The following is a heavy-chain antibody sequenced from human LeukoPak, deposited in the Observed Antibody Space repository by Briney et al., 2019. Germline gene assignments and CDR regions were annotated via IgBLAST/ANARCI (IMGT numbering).Heavy chain of an antibody. Sequence: PGGSLRLSCAASGFTFSSYSMNWVRQAPGKGLEWVSSISSSSSYIYYADSVKGRFTISRDNAKNSLYLQMNSLRAEDTAVYYCARESSVVPAAIRRDAFDIWGQGTMVTVSS. J-gene: IGHJ3*02. CDR2: ISSSSSYI. CDR1: GFTFSSYS. V-gene: IGHV3-21*01. CDR3: ARESSVVPAAIRRDAFDI. D-gene: IGHD2-2*02.